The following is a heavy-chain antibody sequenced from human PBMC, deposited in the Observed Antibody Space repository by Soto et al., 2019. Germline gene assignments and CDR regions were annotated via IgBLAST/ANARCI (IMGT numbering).Heavy chain of an antibody. CDR2: IIPIFATA. D-gene: IGHD2-8*01. V-gene: IGHV1-69*01. J-gene: IGHJ5*02. CDR1: GGTFSSYG. CDR3: ARSSPNCTDGVCYGMRWFDP. Sequence: QVQLVQSGAEVKKPGSSVKVSCKASGGTFSSYGISWVRQAPGQGLEWMGGIIPIFATANYAQKFQGRVTITADESTSTAYMELSSLRSEDTAVYYCARSSPNCTDGVCYGMRWFDPWGQGYLVTVTS.